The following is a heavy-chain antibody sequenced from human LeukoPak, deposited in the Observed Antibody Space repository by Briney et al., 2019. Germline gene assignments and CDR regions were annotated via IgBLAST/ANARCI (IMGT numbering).Heavy chain of an antibody. CDR2: IFHTGST. J-gene: IGHJ4*02. V-gene: IGHV4-4*02. Sequence: SGTLSLTCAVSGGSISSSNWWSWVRQPPGKGLEWIGEIFHTGSTSYNPSLKSRVTVSLDGSKQQFSLNLASVTAADTAAYYCTRRGTHFQFDYWGQGTPVTVSS. D-gene: IGHD3-16*01. CDR3: TRRGTHFQFDY. CDR1: GGSISSSNW.